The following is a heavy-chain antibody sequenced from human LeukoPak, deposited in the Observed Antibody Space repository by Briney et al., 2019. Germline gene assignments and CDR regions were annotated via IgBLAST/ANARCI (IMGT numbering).Heavy chain of an antibody. CDR2: IYTSGST. J-gene: IGHJ6*02. CDR3: ARGCAGNYYYGMDV. Sequence: SETLSLNCTVYGDSISSYYWGWIRQPAGQGLEWIGRIYTSGSTNYNPSLKSRVTMSVDTSKNHFSLKLSSVTAADTAVYYCARGCAGNYYYGMDVWGQGATVTVSS. CDR1: GDSISSYY. V-gene: IGHV4-4*07.